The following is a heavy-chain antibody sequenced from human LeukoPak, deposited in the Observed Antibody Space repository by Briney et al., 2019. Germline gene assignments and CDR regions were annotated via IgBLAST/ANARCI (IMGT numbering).Heavy chain of an antibody. D-gene: IGHD3-10*01. Sequence: PGGSLRLSCAASGFTFSSYWMSWVRQAPGKGLEWVANIKQDGSEKYYVDSVKGRFTISRDNAKNSLYLQMNSLRAEDTAVYYCARGKISYYYGSGRYLDYWGQGTLVTVSS. V-gene: IGHV3-7*01. CDR1: GFTFSSYW. CDR3: ARGKISYYYGSGRYLDY. J-gene: IGHJ4*02. CDR2: IKQDGSEK.